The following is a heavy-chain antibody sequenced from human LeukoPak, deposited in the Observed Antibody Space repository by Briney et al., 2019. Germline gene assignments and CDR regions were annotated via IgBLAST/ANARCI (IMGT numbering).Heavy chain of an antibody. CDR3: AKGLPSRTWFDY. V-gene: IGHV3-23*01. CDR1: GFTFSSHA. D-gene: IGHD1-14*01. Sequence: GGSLRLSCTPSGFTFSSHAMSWVRQAPGKGLEWVSGISGNGAGTYYGDSVKGRFTISRDNSKNTLYLQMNSLRAEDTAVYYCAKGLPSRTWFDYWGQGTLVTVSS. J-gene: IGHJ4*02. CDR2: ISGNGAGT.